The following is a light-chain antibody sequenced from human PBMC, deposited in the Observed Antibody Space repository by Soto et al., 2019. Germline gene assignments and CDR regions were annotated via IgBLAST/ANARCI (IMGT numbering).Light chain of an antibody. Sequence: IEMTQSAANLAVCPGERATLXCRSSQCVSSYLAWYQQTSGQAHRHLIYGASTRANGSPARFSGSGSATEFTRTISSLQSEDFAVYYGQQYNNWPQTFGQGTKVDI. CDR1: QCVSSY. CDR2: GAS. CDR3: QQYNNWPQT. V-gene: IGKV3-15*01. J-gene: IGKJ1*01.